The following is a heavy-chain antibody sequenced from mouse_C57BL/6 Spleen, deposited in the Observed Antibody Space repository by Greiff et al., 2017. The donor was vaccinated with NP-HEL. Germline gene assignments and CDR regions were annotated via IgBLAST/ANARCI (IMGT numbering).Heavy chain of an antibody. CDR1: GYTFTDYE. CDR3: RSYYGVL. J-gene: IGHJ2*01. V-gene: IGHV1-15*01. D-gene: IGHD1-1*01. Sequence: QVQLQQSGAELVRPGASVTLSCKASGYTFTDYEMHWVKQTPVHGLEWIGAIDPETGGTAYNQKFKGKAKLTADKSSSTAYMELRSLTSEDSAVYCWRSYYGVLWGQGTTLTVSS. CDR2: IDPETGGT.